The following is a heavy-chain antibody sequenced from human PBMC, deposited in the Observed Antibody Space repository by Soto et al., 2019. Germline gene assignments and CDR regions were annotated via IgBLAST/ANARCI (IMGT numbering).Heavy chain of an antibody. Sequence: PSETLSLTCAVSSGSISSSNWWSWVRQPPGKGLEWIGEIYHNGSTNYNPSLKSRVTISVDKSKNQFSLKLSSVTAADTAVYFCARIPLGSGGSCCWYMDVWGKGTTVTVSS. CDR1: SGSISSSNW. CDR3: ARIPLGSGGSCCWYMDV. V-gene: IGHV4-4*02. D-gene: IGHD2-15*01. J-gene: IGHJ6*03. CDR2: IYHNGST.